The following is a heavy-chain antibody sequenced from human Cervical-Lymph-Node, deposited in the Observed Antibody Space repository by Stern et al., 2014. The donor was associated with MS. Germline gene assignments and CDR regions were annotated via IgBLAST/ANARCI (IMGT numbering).Heavy chain of an antibody. CDR1: GYTFNSYG. CDR2: INTITGNP. J-gene: IGHJ4*02. D-gene: IGHD2-2*02. V-gene: IGHV7-4-1*01. CDR3: ARESCTSTTCYSLFDY. Sequence: QVQLVQSGSELKKPGASVKLSCRASGYTFNSYGLNWVRQAPGQGLEWMGWINTITGNPTYAQGFTGRFVISLDTSVNTAYLQIGRLKAEDSAVYYCARESCTSTTCYSLFDYWGQGTLVTVSS.